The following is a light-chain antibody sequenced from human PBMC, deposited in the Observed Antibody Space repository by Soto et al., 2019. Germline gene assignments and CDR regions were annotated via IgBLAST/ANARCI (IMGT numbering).Light chain of an antibody. J-gene: IGKJ1*01. CDR1: QSISSW. Sequence: DIQMTQSPSTLSASVGDRVTITCRASQSISSWLAWYQQKPGKAPKLLIYKASTLQSGVPSRFSGSGSGTEFTLAISSLQPGDSATYYCQQYNDDWTFGQGTKVE. V-gene: IGKV1-5*03. CDR3: QQYNDDWT. CDR2: KAS.